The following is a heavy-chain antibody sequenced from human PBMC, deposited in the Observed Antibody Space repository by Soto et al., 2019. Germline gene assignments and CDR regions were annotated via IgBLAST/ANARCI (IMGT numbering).Heavy chain of an antibody. CDR2: IYHSGST. CDR3: ARAWNFGSGSSRFYFNY. CDR1: GGSISSGGYS. D-gene: IGHD3-10*01. Sequence: PSETLSLTCAVSGGSISSGGYSWSWIRQPPGKGLEWIGYIYHSGSTYYNPSLKSRVTISADRSKNQFSLKLSSVTAADTAVYYCARAWNFGSGSSRFYFNYWGQGTLVTVSS. V-gene: IGHV4-30-2*01. J-gene: IGHJ4*02.